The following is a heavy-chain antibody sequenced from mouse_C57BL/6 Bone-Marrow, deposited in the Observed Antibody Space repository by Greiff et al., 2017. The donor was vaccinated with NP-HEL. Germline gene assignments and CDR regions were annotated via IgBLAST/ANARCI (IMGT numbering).Heavy chain of an antibody. V-gene: IGHV3-6*01. CDR2: ISYDGCN. D-gene: IGHD3-3*01. CDR3: ARVGLYFDY. CDR1: GYSITSGYY. Sequence: LVESGPGLVKPSQSLSLPCSVTGYSITSGYYWNWIRQFPGNKLEWMGYISYDGCNNYKPSLKNRISITRDTSKNQFFLKLNSVTTEDTATYYCARVGLYFDYWGQGTTLTVSS. J-gene: IGHJ2*01.